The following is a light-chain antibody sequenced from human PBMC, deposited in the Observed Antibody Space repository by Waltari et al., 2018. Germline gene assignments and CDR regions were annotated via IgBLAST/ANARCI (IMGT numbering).Light chain of an antibody. CDR3: QTGGHGTWV. J-gene: IGLJ3*02. Sequence: QLVLTQSPSASAPLGASVKLPCTLSSGHSSNVIALLQQRPEKGPRYLMKVNSDGSHSKGDKIPDRFSGSSSGAERYLTISNLQSEDEADYFCQTGGHGTWVFGGGTTLTVL. CDR2: VNSDGSH. CDR1: SGHSSNV. V-gene: IGLV4-69*01.